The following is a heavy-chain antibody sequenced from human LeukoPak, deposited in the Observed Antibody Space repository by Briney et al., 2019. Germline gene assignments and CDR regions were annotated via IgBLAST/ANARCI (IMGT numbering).Heavy chain of an antibody. Sequence: GRSLRLSCAAPGFTFSSYDMHWVRQAPGKGLEWVSSISSRHLTTYYTDSVKGRFTISRDNSKNTLYLQMNSLRAEDTAVYYCTKDPNGDYVGAFDPWGQGTLATVSS. J-gene: IGHJ5*02. D-gene: IGHD4-17*01. V-gene: IGHV3-23*01. CDR1: GFTFSSYD. CDR3: TKDPNGDYVGAFDP. CDR2: ISSRHLTT.